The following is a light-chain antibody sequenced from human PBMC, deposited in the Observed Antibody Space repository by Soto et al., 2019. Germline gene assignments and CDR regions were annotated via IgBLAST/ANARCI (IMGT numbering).Light chain of an antibody. J-gene: IGLJ1*01. CDR3: SSYAGSNFDV. V-gene: IGLV2-8*01. Sequence: QSALTQPPSASGSPGQSVTISCTGTSSDVGGYNYVSWYQQHPGKAPKLMIYDVIKRPSGVPDRFSGSKSGNTASLTVSGLQAEDEADYYCSSYAGSNFDVFGTGTKLTVL. CDR1: SSDVGGYNY. CDR2: DVI.